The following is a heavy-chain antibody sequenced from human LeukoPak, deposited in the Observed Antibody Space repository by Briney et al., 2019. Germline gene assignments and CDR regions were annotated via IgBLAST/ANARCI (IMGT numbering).Heavy chain of an antibody. V-gene: IGHV3-30*02. CDR2: IRYDGSNK. CDR1: GFTFSSYG. J-gene: IGHJ4*02. D-gene: IGHD7-27*01. Sequence: SGGSLRLSCAASGFTFSSYGMHWVRQAPGKGPEWVAFIRYDGSNKYYADSVKGRFTISRDNSKNTLYLQMNSLRAEDTAVYYCANTKWGYFDYWGQGTLVTVSS. CDR3: ANTKWGYFDY.